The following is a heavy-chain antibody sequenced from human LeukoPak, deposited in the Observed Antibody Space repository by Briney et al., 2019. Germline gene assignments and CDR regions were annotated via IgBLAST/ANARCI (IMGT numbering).Heavy chain of an antibody. V-gene: IGHV4-39*07. J-gene: IGHJ4*02. CDR3: ARVSGGLAYSSGWYYFDY. Sequence: PSETLSLTCTVSGGSISSSSYYWGWIRQPPGKGLEWIGSIYYSGSTYYNPSLKSRVTISVDTSKNQFSLKLSSVTAADTAVYYCARVSGGLAYSSGWYYFDYWGQGTLVTVSS. CDR2: IYYSGST. CDR1: GGSISSSSYY. D-gene: IGHD6-19*01.